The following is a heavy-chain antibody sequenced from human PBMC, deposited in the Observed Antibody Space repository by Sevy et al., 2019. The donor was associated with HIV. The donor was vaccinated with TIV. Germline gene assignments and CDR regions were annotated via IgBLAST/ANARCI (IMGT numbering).Heavy chain of an antibody. CDR1: GFTFSGYA. V-gene: IGHV3-23*01. D-gene: IGHD5-12*01. J-gene: IGHJ4*02. CDR3: AKEEYSGYDY. CDR2: ISGSGGYT. Sequence: GGSLRLSCAASGFTFSGYAMTWVRQVPGKGLEWASTISGSGGYTYHADSVKGRFTISRDNSKNTLYLQMNSLRVAATAVYDCAKEEYSGYDYWGQGTRVTVSS.